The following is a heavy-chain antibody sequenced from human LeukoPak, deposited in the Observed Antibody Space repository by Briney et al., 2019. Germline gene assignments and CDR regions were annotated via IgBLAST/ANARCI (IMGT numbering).Heavy chain of an antibody. CDR1: GFTFSSYA. Sequence: GASLKLSCAASGFTFSSYAMSWVRQAPGKGLEWVSAISGGSTYYADSVKGRFTISRDNSKNTLYLQMNSLRAEDTAVYYCVLYGPGIYWGQGTLVTVSS. V-gene: IGHV3-23*01. D-gene: IGHD2/OR15-2a*01. CDR3: VLYGPGIY. J-gene: IGHJ4*02. CDR2: ISGGST.